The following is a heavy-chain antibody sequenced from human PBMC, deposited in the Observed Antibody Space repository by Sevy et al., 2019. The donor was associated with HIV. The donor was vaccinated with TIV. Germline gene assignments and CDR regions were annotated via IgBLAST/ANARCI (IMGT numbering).Heavy chain of an antibody. CDR3: ARADYSCYGMDV. Sequence: SETLSLTCTVSGDSISSYYWTWIRQPAGKGLEWIGRIYISGSTKYNPSLKSRVTMSLDTSKNQFSMKRSSVTAADTADYYCARADYSCYGMDVWGQGTTVTVSS. V-gene: IGHV4-4*07. CDR2: IYISGST. J-gene: IGHJ6*02. CDR1: GDSISSYY.